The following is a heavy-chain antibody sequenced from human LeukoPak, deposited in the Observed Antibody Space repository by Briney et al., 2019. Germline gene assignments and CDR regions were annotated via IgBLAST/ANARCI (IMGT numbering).Heavy chain of an antibody. Sequence: GGSLRLSCAASGFTFSSYLMSWVRQAPGKGLEWVANIKQDGSEKYYVDSVKGRFTISRDNAKNSLYLQMNSLRAEDTAVYYCARVGAYCSSTSCFDAFDIWGQGTMVTVSS. V-gene: IGHV3-7*01. CDR2: IKQDGSEK. CDR1: GFTFSSYL. CDR3: ARVGAYCSSTSCFDAFDI. D-gene: IGHD2-2*01. J-gene: IGHJ3*02.